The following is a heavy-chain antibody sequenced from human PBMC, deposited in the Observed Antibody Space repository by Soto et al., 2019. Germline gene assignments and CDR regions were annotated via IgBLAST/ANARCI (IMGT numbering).Heavy chain of an antibody. CDR1: GYTFTSYA. V-gene: IGHV1-3*01. J-gene: IGHJ4*02. CDR3: AISIRLAGHS. CDR2: INAGNGNT. Sequence: QVQLVQSGAEVKKPGASVKVSCKASGYTFTSYAMHWVRQAPGQRLEWMGWINAGNGNTKYSQNFQGRVTITRDTSASTADMELSSLRSEDTAVYYCAISIRLAGHSWGQVTLVTVSS.